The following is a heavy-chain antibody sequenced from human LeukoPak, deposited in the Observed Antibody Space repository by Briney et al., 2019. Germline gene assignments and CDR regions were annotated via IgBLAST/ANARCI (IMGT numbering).Heavy chain of an antibody. CDR3: AKGVVAATNAASYGMDV. J-gene: IGHJ6*02. Sequence: GRSLRLSCAASGFTFSHYGMHWVRQAPGKGLEWVAVISYDESDKYYADSVKGRFTISRDNSKNTLYLQMNSLRPEDTAVYYCAKGVVAATNAASYGMDVWGQGTTVTVSS. CDR2: ISYDESDK. V-gene: IGHV3-30*18. D-gene: IGHD2-15*01. CDR1: GFTFSHYG.